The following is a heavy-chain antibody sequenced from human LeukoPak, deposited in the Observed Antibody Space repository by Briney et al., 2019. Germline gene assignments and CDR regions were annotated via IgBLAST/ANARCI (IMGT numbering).Heavy chain of an antibody. V-gene: IGHV3-74*01. CDR3: TRVGYIDEGIDY. J-gene: IGHJ4*02. Sequence: GGSLRLSCAASGFTFSSYWMHWVRQAPGKGLVWVSRISDGGSTTTYADSVKGRFTISRDNAKNSLYLQMNSLRAEDTAIYYCTRVGYIDEGIDYWGQGTLVTVSS. CDR2: ISDGGSTT. D-gene: IGHD5-24*01. CDR1: GFTFSSYW.